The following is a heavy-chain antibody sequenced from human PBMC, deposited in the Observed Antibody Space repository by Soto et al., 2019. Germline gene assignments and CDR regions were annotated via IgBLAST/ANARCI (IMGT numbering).Heavy chain of an antibody. Sequence: LSPTCVVCISSTTTGHYGCCIRQPPGMGWEGVGAMFHMGRTIYTPSIRSRGAISVETSKNQFSLRLTSVTATDTGVYYCATYWTILMPSAPNFDYWGQGTLVTVSS. V-gene: IGHV4-38-2*01. CDR2: MFHMGRT. CDR1: ISSTTTGHY. CDR3: ATYWTILMPSAPNFDY. D-gene: IGHD3-3*01. J-gene: IGHJ4*02.